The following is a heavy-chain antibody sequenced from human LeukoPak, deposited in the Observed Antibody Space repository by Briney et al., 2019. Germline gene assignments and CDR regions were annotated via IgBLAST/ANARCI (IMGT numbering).Heavy chain of an antibody. V-gene: IGHV3-23*01. Sequence: GGSLRLSCAASGFTFSSYAMSWVRQAPGKGLEWVSAISGSGGSTYYADSVKGRFTISRDNSKNTLYLQMNSLRAEDTAVYYCAKYPYYDFWSGQDYWGQGTLVTVSS. D-gene: IGHD3-3*01. J-gene: IGHJ4*02. CDR2: ISGSGGST. CDR3: AKYPYYDFWSGQDY. CDR1: GFTFSSYA.